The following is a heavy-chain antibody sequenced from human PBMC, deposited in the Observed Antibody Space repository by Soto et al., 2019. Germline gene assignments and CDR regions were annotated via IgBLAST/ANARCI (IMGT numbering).Heavy chain of an antibody. CDR1: GYTFTSYY. CDR2: INPSGGST. J-gene: IGHJ6*02. CDR3: AIGYYYDSSAPRRLGYYGMDV. V-gene: IGHV1-46*01. D-gene: IGHD3-22*01. Sequence: GASVKVSCKASGYTFTSYYMHWVRQAPGQGLEWMGIINPSGGSTSYAQKFQGRVTMTRDTSTSTVYMELSSLRSEDTAVYYCAIGYYYDSSAPRRLGYYGMDVWGQGTTVTVSS.